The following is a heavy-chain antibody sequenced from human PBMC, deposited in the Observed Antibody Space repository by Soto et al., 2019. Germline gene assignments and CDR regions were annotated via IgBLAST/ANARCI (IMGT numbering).Heavy chain of an antibody. V-gene: IGHV1-18*01. D-gene: IGHD3-10*01. J-gene: IGHJ4*02. CDR2: ISVYNGNI. Sequence: QVQLLQSGAEVKKPGASVKVSCKASGYMFNTYGITWVRQAPGQGLEWMGWISVYNGNIGYAQKFEGRVTMTIDTSTSTAYMELKSLTSDDTAVYYCARTYGSGDYFLPFEYWGLGTPVSVSS. CDR3: ARTYGSGDYFLPFEY. CDR1: GYMFNTYG.